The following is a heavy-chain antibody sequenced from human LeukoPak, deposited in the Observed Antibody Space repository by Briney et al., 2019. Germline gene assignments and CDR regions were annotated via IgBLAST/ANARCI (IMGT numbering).Heavy chain of an antibody. CDR3: AREGYDILTGYPDY. D-gene: IGHD3-9*01. CDR2: ISYHARDQ. V-gene: IGHV3-30*04. CDR1: GFTFSSYA. Sequence: GSLRLSCAASGFTFSSYAMHWVRQAPGKGLEWVTVISYHARDQFYADSVKGRFTISRDNSKNTLYLQMNSLRAEDTAVYYCAREGYDILTGYPDYWGQGTLVTVSS. J-gene: IGHJ4*02.